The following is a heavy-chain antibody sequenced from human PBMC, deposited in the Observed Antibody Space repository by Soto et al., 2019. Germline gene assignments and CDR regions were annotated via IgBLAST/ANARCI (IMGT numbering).Heavy chain of an antibody. D-gene: IGHD3-22*01. CDR2: IKSKSDGENT. J-gene: IGHJ4*02. Sequence: GGSLRLSCVASGFTFSNVWMSWVRQAPGKGPEWVGHIKSKSDGENTHYADSVKGRFIISSDNSSNTVALQMNSLRVEDTAIYYCAKDQSNSNPLYYFDFWGPGTLVTVSS. CDR1: GFTFSNVW. CDR3: AKDQSNSNPLYYFDF. V-gene: IGHV3-15*01.